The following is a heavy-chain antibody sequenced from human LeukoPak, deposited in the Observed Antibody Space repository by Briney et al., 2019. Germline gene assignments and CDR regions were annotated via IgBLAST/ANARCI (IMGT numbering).Heavy chain of an antibody. J-gene: IGHJ6*03. CDR1: GFTFDDYG. CDR3: ARGYSSGYYYYMDV. CDR2: INWNGGST. Sequence: PGGSLRLSCAASGFTFDDYGMSWVRQAPGKGLEWVSGINWNGGSTGYADSVKGRFTISRDNAKNSLYLQMNSLRAEDTALYYCARGYSSGYYYYMDVWGKGTTVTVSS. V-gene: IGHV3-20*04. D-gene: IGHD3-22*01.